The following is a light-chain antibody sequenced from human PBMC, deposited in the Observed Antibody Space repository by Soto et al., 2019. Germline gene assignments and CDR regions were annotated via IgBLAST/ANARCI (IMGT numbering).Light chain of an antibody. Sequence: QSALTQPASVSGSPGQSITISCTGTSSDVGGYNYVSWYQQHPGKAPKLMIYDVSNRPSGVSNRVSGSKSGNTASQTISGVQAEDEAASYCSSYTSSSPVVFGGVTKVTVL. CDR3: SSYTSSSPVV. V-gene: IGLV2-14*01. CDR1: SSDVGGYNY. CDR2: DVS. J-gene: IGLJ2*01.